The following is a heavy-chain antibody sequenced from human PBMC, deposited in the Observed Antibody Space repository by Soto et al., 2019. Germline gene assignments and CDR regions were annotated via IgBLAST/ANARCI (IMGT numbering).Heavy chain of an antibody. D-gene: IGHD3-22*01. CDR3: ARDFFDSSDYTTNWFDP. J-gene: IGHJ5*02. CDR2: IYHTGNA. V-gene: IGHV4-39*01. CDR1: GGSSSNSRVC. Sequence: SLTLSLTCSVSGGSSSNSRVCWAIIRQPPGEGLEWIGSIYHTGNAYYNPSLKSRVTISVDTSKNQFSLKLTSVTAADAALYYCARDFFDSSDYTTNWFDPWGQGTLVTVSP.